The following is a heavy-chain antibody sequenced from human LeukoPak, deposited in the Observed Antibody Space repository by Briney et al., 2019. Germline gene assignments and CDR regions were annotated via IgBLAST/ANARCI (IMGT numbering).Heavy chain of an antibody. Sequence: GGSLRLSCAASGFTFSSYGMHWVRQAPGKGLEWVAFIRYDGSNKYYADSVKGRFTISRDNSKNTLYLQRSSLRAEDTAVYYCAKDLVGYSSSGDYFDYWGQGTLVTVSS. CDR2: IRYDGSNK. CDR3: AKDLVGYSSSGDYFDY. J-gene: IGHJ4*02. V-gene: IGHV3-30*02. D-gene: IGHD6-13*01. CDR1: GFTFSSYG.